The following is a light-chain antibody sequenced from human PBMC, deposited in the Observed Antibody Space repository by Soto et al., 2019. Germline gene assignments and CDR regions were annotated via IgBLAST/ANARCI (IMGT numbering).Light chain of an antibody. J-gene: IGLJ2*01. V-gene: IGLV1-40*01. CDR2: GNS. CDR3: QSYDSSLSGVV. CDR1: SSNIGAGYD. Sequence: QSVLTQPPSVSGAPGQRVTISRTGSSSNIGAGYDVHWYQHLPGTAPKLLIYGNSNRPSGVPDRFSGSKSGTSASLAITGLQAEDDADYYCQSYDSSLSGVVFGGGTKLTVL.